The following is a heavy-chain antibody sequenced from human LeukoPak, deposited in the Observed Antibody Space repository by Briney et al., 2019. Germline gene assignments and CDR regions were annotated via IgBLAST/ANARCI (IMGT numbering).Heavy chain of an antibody. Sequence: SETLSLTCTVSSDSISSSYYYWGWIRQPPGKGLEWIGSIYYSGNTYYNPSLKSRVTISVDTSKNQFSLKLTSVTAADTAVYYCARRRGIYYDLDYWGQGTLVTVSS. V-gene: IGHV4-39*01. J-gene: IGHJ4*02. CDR3: ARRRGIYYDLDY. CDR1: SDSISSSYYY. CDR2: IYYSGNT. D-gene: IGHD5-12*01.